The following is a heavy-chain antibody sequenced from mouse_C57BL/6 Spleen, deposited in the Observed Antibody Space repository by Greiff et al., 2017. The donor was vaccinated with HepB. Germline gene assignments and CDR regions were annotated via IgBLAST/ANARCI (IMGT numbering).Heavy chain of an antibody. Sequence: EVKLLESGGGLVKPGGSLKLSCAASGFTFSDYGMHWVRQAPEKGLEWVAYISSGSSTIYYADTVKGRFTISRDNAKNTLYLQMTSLRSEDTAMYYCARKAADGGYFDDWGQGTTLTVSS. CDR3: ARKAADGGYFDD. V-gene: IGHV5-17*01. CDR2: ISSGSSTI. D-gene: IGHD6-1*01. J-gene: IGHJ2*01. CDR1: GFTFSDYG.